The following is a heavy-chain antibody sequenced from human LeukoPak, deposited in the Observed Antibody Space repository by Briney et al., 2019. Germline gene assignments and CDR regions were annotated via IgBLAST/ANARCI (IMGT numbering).Heavy chain of an antibody. CDR3: AREEGYDFWFYYYMDV. CDR1: GFTFSSYW. J-gene: IGHJ6*03. V-gene: IGHV3-7*01. CDR2: IKQDGSEK. Sequence: GGSLRPSCAASGFTFSSYWMSWVRQAPGKGLEWVANIKQDGSEKYYVDSVKGRFTISRDNAKNSLYLQMNSLRAEDTAVYYCAREEGYDFWFYYYMDVWGKGTTVTVSS. D-gene: IGHD3-3*01.